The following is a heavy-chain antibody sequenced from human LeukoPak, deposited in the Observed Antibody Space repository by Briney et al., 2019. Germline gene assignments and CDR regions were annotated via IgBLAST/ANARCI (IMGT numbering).Heavy chain of an antibody. Sequence: GGSLRLSCAASGFTFSSYSMNWVRRAPGKGLEWVSSISSSSSYIYYADSVKGRFTISRDNAKNSLYLQMNSLRAEDTAVYYCARGLMIVVVGWFDPWGQGTLVTVSS. CDR3: ARGLMIVVVGWFDP. J-gene: IGHJ5*02. CDR2: ISSSSSYI. V-gene: IGHV3-21*01. CDR1: GFTFSSYS. D-gene: IGHD3-22*01.